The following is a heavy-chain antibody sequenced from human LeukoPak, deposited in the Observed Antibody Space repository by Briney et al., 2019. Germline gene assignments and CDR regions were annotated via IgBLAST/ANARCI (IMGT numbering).Heavy chain of an antibody. D-gene: IGHD3-10*01. CDR2: ISSSSSYI. Sequence: PGGSLRLSCAASGFTFSSYSMNWVRQAPGKGLEWVSSISSSSSYIYYVDSVKGRFTISRDNAKNSLYLQMNSLRAEDTAVYYCAREKIGESADYWGQGTLVTVSS. CDR3: AREKIGESADY. J-gene: IGHJ4*02. CDR1: GFTFSSYS. V-gene: IGHV3-21*01.